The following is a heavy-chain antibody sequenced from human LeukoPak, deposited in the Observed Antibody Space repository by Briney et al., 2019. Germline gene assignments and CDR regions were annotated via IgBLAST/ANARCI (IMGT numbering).Heavy chain of an antibody. J-gene: IGHJ4*02. CDR2: ISGSGGST. CDR1: GFTFSSYA. Sequence: RGSPCLSCAASGFTFSSYAMSWVRQAPGKGLEWVSAISGSGGSTYYADSVKGRFTISRDNSKNTLYLQMNSLRAEDTAVYYCAKRSGYSSGRHTIDYGGQGTLVTVSS. V-gene: IGHV3-23*01. CDR3: AKRSGYSSGRHTIDY. D-gene: IGHD6-19*01.